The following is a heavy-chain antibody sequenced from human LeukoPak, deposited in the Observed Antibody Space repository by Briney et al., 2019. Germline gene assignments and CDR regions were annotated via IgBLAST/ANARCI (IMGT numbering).Heavy chain of an antibody. CDR2: IHYPRRT. D-gene: IGHD3-22*01. Sequence: SQTLSLTCTVSGGSISRGGYYWSWIRQRPGKGLEWIGYIHYPRRTYYNPSLKSRIIMSVDTSKNQFSLKLSSVTAADTAVYYCARESSGYQTYFDSWGQGILVTVSS. CDR3: ARESSGYQTYFDS. CDR1: GGSISRGGYY. V-gene: IGHV4-31*03. J-gene: IGHJ4*02.